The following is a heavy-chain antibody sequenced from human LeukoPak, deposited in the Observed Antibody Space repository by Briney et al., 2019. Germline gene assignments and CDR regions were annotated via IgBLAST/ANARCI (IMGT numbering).Heavy chain of an antibody. CDR1: GGSISSYY. J-gene: IGHJ3*02. D-gene: IGHD6-13*01. CDR3: AREVREQLVPRGAFDI. CDR2: IYYSGST. V-gene: IGHV4-59*12. Sequence: SETLSLTCTVSGGSISSYYWSWIRQPPGKGLEWIGYIYYSGSTNYNPSLKSRVTISVDTSKNQFSLKLSSVTAADTAVYYCAREVREQLVPRGAFDIWGQGTMVTVSS.